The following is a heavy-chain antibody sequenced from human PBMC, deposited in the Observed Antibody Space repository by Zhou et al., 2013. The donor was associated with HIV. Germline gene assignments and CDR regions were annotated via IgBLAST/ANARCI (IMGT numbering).Heavy chain of an antibody. D-gene: IGHD3-10*01. V-gene: IGHV1-69*05. J-gene: IGHJ5*02. CDR2: IIPMFGTT. CDR1: GGTFSSYG. CDR3: ARVMVRGVVIRAWFDP. Sequence: QVQLVQSGAEVKKPGSSVKVSCKASGGTFSSYGISWVRQAPGQGLEWMGGIIPMFGTTNYAQKFQGRVTITTDDSTSTAYMELSSLRSEDTAVYYCARVMVRGVVIRAWFDPWAREPWSPSPQ.